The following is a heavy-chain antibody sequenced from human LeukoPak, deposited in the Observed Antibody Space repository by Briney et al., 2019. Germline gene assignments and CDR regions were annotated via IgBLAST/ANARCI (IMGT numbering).Heavy chain of an antibody. CDR3: ARGGRRWLQYNDY. CDR1: GFTFSSYA. Sequence: GGSLRLSCAASGFTFSSYAMSWVRQAPGKGLEWVSAISGSGGSTYYADSVKGRLTISRDNSKNTLYLQMNSLRAEDTAVYYCARGGRRWLQYNDYWGQGTLVTVSS. CDR2: ISGSGGST. J-gene: IGHJ4*02. V-gene: IGHV3-23*01. D-gene: IGHD3-16*01.